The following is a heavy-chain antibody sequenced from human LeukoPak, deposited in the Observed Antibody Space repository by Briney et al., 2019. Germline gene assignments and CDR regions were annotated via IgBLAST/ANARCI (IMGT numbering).Heavy chain of an antibody. Sequence: GASVNVSCKASGYTFTSYAMNWVRQAPGQGLEWMGWINTNTGNPTYAQGFTGRFVFSLDTSVSTAYLQISSLKAEDTAVYYCAREITADDSSGYAVYWGQGTLVTVSS. CDR3: AREITADDSSGYAVY. CDR2: INTNTGNP. J-gene: IGHJ4*02. CDR1: GYTFTSYA. D-gene: IGHD3-22*01. V-gene: IGHV7-4-1*02.